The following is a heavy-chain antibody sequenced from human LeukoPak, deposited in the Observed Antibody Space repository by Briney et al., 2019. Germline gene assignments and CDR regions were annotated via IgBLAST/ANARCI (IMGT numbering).Heavy chain of an antibody. CDR2: INLDGSGT. Sequence: GGSLRLSCAASGFSFTSYWMHWVRQAPGKGLVWVSCINLDGSGTTYADSVKGRFTISRDNARNTLFLQMNSLRAEDTAVYYCSRAYDSGTYSSFDSWGQGTLVTVTS. V-gene: IGHV3-74*01. D-gene: IGHD3-10*01. J-gene: IGHJ4*02. CDR3: SRAYDSGTYSSFDS. CDR1: GFSFTSYW.